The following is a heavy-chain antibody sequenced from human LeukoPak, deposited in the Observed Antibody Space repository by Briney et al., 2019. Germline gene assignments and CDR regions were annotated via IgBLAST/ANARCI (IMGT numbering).Heavy chain of an antibody. Sequence: ASETLSLTCTVSGYSISSGYYWGWIRQPPGKGLEWIGSIYPSGSTYYYPSLKSRVTISLDTSKNQFSLKLSSVTAADTAVYYCARIAVAGTILDYWGQGTLVTVSS. CDR1: GYSISSGYY. D-gene: IGHD6-19*01. J-gene: IGHJ4*02. CDR2: IYPSGST. V-gene: IGHV4-38-2*02. CDR3: ARIAVAGTILDY.